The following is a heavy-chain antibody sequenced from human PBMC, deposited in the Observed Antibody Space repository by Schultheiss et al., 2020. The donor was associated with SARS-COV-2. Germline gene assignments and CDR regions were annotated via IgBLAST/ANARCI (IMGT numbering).Heavy chain of an antibody. CDR2: IIPIFGTA. V-gene: IGHV1-69*06. CDR1: GGTFSSYA. D-gene: IGHD1-14*01. J-gene: IGHJ4*02. Sequence: SVKVSCKASGGTFSSYAISWVRQAPGQGLEWMGRIIPIFGTANYAQKFQGRVTITADKSTSTAYMELSSLRSEDTAVYYCARNSPSPTAGYYFDYWGQGTLVTVSS. CDR3: ARNSPSPTAGYYFDY.